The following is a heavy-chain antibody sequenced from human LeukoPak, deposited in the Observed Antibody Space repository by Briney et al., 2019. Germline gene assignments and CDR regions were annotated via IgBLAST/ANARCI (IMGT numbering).Heavy chain of an antibody. J-gene: IGHJ4*02. Sequence: GGSLRLSCAASGFTFSNYAIHWVREAPGKGLEWVSIVGGSGVKTYYADSVKGRFTISRDNSKNTVYLQMNSLRAEDTAVYYCAKRGDCSGTCTYDYWGQGTLVTVSS. CDR1: GFTFSNYA. CDR3: AKRGDCSGTCTYDY. V-gene: IGHV3-23*01. D-gene: IGHD2-2*01. CDR2: VGGSGVKT.